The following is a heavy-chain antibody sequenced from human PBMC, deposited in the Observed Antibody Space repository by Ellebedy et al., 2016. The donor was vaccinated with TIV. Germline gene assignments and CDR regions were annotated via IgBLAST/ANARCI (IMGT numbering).Heavy chain of an antibody. Sequence: GESLKISCAASGFNFNNYWMTWVRQAPGKGLEWVANIKQDASEKYYVDSVKGRFTISRDNAKNSLYLQMNSLRAEDTAVYYCERGTMSFYYYYYGMDVWGQGTTVTVSS. J-gene: IGHJ6*02. CDR1: GFNFNNYW. CDR3: ERGTMSFYYYYYGMDV. CDR2: IKQDASEK. V-gene: IGHV3-7*03. D-gene: IGHD3-10*02.